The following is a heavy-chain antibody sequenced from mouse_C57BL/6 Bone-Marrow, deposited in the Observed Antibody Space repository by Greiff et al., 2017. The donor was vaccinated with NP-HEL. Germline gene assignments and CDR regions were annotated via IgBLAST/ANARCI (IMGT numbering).Heavy chain of an antibody. V-gene: IGHV7-1*01. Sequence: DVKLVESGGGLVQSGRSLRLSCATSGFTFSDFYMEWVRQAPGKGLEWIAASRNKANDYTTEYSASVKGRFIVSRDTSQSILYLQMNALRAEDTAIYYCARDGDYEDAMDYWGQGTSVTVSS. J-gene: IGHJ4*01. CDR1: GFTFSDFY. D-gene: IGHD2-4*01. CDR3: ARDGDYEDAMDY. CDR2: SRNKANDYTT.